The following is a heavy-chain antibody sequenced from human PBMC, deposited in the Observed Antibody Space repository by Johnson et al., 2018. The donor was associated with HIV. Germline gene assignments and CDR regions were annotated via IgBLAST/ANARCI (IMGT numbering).Heavy chain of an antibody. Sequence: VQLVESGGGLVQPGRSLRLSCAASGFTFSDYAMHWVRQAPGKGLEWVAVISYAGSNKYYADSVKGRFTISRDNSKNTLYVQMNSLRDEDTAVYYCAREEEYRYAFDIWGQGTMVIVSS. CDR1: GFTFSDYA. CDR2: ISYAGSNK. J-gene: IGHJ3*02. CDR3: AREEEYRYAFDI. D-gene: IGHD2/OR15-2a*01. V-gene: IGHV3-30*04.